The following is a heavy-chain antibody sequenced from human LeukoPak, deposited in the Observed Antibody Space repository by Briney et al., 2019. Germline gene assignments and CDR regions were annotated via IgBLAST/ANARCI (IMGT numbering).Heavy chain of an antibody. CDR2: INHSGST. CDR3: ARGKGRQQLVRYYYGMDV. V-gene: IGHV4-34*01. Sequence: SETLSLTCAVYGGSFSGYYWSWIRQPPGKGLEWIGEINHSGSTNYNPSLKSRVTISVDTSKNQFSLKLSSVTAADTAVYYCARGKGRQQLVRYYYGMDVWGQGTTVTVSS. D-gene: IGHD6-13*01. CDR1: GGSFSGYY. J-gene: IGHJ6*02.